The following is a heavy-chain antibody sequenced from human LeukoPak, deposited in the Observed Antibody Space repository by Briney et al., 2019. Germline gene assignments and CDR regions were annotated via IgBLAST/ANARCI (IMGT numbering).Heavy chain of an antibody. CDR3: AGLYGSAGMDV. J-gene: IGHJ6*02. CDR2: INHSGST. Sequence: SETLSLTCAVYGGSFSGYYWSWIRQPPGKGLEWIGEINHSGSTNYNPSLKSRVTISVDTSKNQFSLKLSSVTAADTAVYYCAGLYGSAGMDVCGQGTTVTVSS. D-gene: IGHD3-10*01. CDR1: GGSFSGYY. V-gene: IGHV4-34*01.